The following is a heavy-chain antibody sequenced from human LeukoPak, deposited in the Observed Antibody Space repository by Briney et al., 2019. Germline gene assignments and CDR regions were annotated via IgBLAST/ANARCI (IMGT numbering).Heavy chain of an antibody. D-gene: IGHD4-17*01. CDR2: ISDSGSVV. V-gene: IGHV3-23*01. J-gene: IGHJ4*02. CDR3: AKGRGTTVTSAANY. Sequence: GGSLRLSCAASGFTFSSYEMNWVRRAPGKGLEWVSDISDSGSVVYYADSVKDRFTISRDNSKNTLSLQMNSLRAEDTAVYYCAKGRGTTVTSAANYWGQGTLVTVSS. CDR1: GFTFSSYE.